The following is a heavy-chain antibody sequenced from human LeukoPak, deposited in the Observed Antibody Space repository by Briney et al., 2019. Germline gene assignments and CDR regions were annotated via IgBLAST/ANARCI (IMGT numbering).Heavy chain of an antibody. CDR2: ISGSGGST. CDR3: ARGGALLTDY. J-gene: IGHJ4*02. D-gene: IGHD1-26*01. CDR1: GFTFSSYA. V-gene: IGHV3-23*01. Sequence: GGSLRLSCAASGFTFSSYAMSWVRQAPGKGLEWVSAISGSGGSTYYADSVKGRFTISRDNAKNSLYLQMNSLRAEDTAVYYCARGGALLTDYWGQGTLVTVSS.